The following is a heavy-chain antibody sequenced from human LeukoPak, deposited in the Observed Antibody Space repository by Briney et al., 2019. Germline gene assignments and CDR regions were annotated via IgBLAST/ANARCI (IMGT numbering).Heavy chain of an antibody. V-gene: IGHV1-18*01. Sequence: ASVKVSCKASNYTFHSYGITWVRQAPGKGLEWMGWISVYNGDSDYAQQFQDRVTMTADTSTNTAYLELRNLRSDDRVVYYCARRRITRVDYYYYYYMDVWGKGTTVTVSS. CDR3: ARRRITRVDYYYYYYMDV. D-gene: IGHD3-3*01. CDR1: NYTFHSYG. J-gene: IGHJ6*03. CDR2: ISVYNGDS.